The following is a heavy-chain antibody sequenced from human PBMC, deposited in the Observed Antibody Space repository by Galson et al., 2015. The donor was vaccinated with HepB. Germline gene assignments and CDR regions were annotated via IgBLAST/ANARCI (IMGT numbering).Heavy chain of an antibody. CDR2: INPNSGGT. CDR3: ARVVTGTTDDLRDY. D-gene: IGHD1-7*01. CDR1: GYTFTGYY. V-gene: IGHV1-2*06. J-gene: IGHJ4*02. Sequence: SVKVSCKASGYTFTGYYMHWVRQAPGQGLEWMGRINPNSGGTNYAQKFQGRVTMTRDTSISTAYMELSRLRSDDTAVYYCARVVTGTTDDLRDYWGQGTLVTVSS.